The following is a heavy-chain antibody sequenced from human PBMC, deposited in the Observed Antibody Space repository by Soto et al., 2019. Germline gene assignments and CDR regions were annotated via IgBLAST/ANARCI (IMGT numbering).Heavy chain of an antibody. CDR2: IYHSGST. CDR1: SGSISSSNW. V-gene: IGHV4-4*02. D-gene: IGHD6-19*01. Sequence: SETLSLTCAVSSGSISSSNWWSWVRQPPGKGLEWIGEIYHSGSTNYNPSLKSRVTISVDKSKNQFSLKLSSVAAADTAVYYCARVVPQIIAVAGTEDYYYYMDVWGKGTTVTVS. CDR3: ARVVPQIIAVAGTEDYYYYMDV. J-gene: IGHJ6*03.